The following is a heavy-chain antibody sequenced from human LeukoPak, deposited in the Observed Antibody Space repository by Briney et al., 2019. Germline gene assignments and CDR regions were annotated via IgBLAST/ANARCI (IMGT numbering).Heavy chain of an antibody. J-gene: IGHJ4*02. V-gene: IGHV4-59*01. CDR1: GGSIRSYY. CDR3: ARHYDSGTYPLDY. D-gene: IGHD3-10*01. Sequence: SETLSLTCTVSGGSIRSYYWSWIRQPPGKGLEWIGNIYYSGSTNYNPSLKSRVTMSVDSSKNQFSLKVSSVTAADTAVYYCARHYDSGTYPLDYWGQGTLATVSS. CDR2: IYYSGST.